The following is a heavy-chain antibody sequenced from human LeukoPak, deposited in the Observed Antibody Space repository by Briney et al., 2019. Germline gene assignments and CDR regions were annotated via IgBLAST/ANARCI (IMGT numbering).Heavy chain of an antibody. CDR1: GFTFSSYA. V-gene: IGHV3-23*01. Sequence: GSLRLSCAASGFTFSSYAMSWVRQAPGKGLEWVSVISGSGDSTYYADSVKGRFTISRDKSKNTLYLQMNSLRAEDTAMYYCAKDFCSTTSCRFDYWGQGTLVTVSS. CDR2: ISGSGDST. J-gene: IGHJ4*02. D-gene: IGHD2-2*01. CDR3: AKDFCSTTSCRFDY.